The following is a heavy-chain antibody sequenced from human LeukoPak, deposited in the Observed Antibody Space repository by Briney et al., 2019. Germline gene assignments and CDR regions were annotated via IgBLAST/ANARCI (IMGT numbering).Heavy chain of an antibody. Sequence: PSQTLSLTCTVSGGSISSYYWSWIRQPPGKGLEWIGYIYYSGSTNYNPSLKSRVTISVDTSKNQFSLTLSSVTAADAAVYYCARGQWLVKEFDYWGQGTLVTVSS. J-gene: IGHJ4*02. D-gene: IGHD6-19*01. CDR3: ARGQWLVKEFDY. CDR1: GGSISSYY. V-gene: IGHV4-59*01. CDR2: IYYSGST.